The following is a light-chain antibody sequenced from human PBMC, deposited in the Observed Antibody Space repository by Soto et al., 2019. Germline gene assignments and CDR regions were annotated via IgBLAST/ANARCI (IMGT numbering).Light chain of an antibody. J-gene: IGKJ4*01. CDR1: QSVLYSSNNKNY. V-gene: IGKV4-1*01. CDR2: WAS. CDR3: QQYYTTPRT. Sequence: DIVMTQSPDSLAVSLGERATINCKSSQSVLYSSNNKNYLAWYQQKPGQPPKVLIYWASTRESGVPDRFSGSGSETDFTLTISSLQAEDVAVYYCQQYYTTPRTFGGGTKVEIK.